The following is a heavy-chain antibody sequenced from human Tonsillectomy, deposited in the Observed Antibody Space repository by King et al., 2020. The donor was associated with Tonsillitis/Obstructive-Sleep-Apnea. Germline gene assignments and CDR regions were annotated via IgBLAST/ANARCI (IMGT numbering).Heavy chain of an antibody. CDR2: LYTGDRK. D-gene: IGHD1-20*01. CDR3: AGDPTSITAWGF. Sequence: VQLVESGGGLIQPGGSLRLSCAASGFSVSYNYMTWVRQAPGKGLEWVSSLYTGDRKDYADSAKYRFSISRDNSGNTLFLQMKNLRVEDTAMYYLAGDPTSITAWGFWGQGTLVTVSS. V-gene: IGHV3-53*01. J-gene: IGHJ4*02. CDR1: GFSVSYNY.